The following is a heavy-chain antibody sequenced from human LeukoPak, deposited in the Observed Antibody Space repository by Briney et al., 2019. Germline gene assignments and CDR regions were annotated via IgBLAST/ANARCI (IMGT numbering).Heavy chain of an antibody. D-gene: IGHD6-19*01. Sequence: GGSLRLSCAASGFTFSNYAMSWVRQAPGKGLEWVSGISSSGGTTYYADSVKGRFTISRDKSKNTLCLQMNSLRAEDTAVYYCAKRAVAAVAGSRFDYWGQGALVTVS. CDR1: GFTFSNYA. J-gene: IGHJ4*02. CDR2: ISSSGGTT. V-gene: IGHV3-23*01. CDR3: AKRAVAAVAGSRFDY.